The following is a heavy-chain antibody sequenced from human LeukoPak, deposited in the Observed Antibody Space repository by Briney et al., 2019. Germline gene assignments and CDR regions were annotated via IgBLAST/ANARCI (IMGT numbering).Heavy chain of an antibody. Sequence: ASVKVSCKASGYTFTSYGISWVRQAPGQGLEWMGWISAYNGNTNYAQKLQGRVTMTTDTSTSTAYMELRSLRSDDTAVYYCARDRGWYCSSTSCSKSYFDYWGQGTLVTVSS. CDR1: GYTFTSYG. J-gene: IGHJ4*02. CDR3: ARDRGWYCSSTSCSKSYFDY. CDR2: ISAYNGNT. D-gene: IGHD2-2*01. V-gene: IGHV1-18*01.